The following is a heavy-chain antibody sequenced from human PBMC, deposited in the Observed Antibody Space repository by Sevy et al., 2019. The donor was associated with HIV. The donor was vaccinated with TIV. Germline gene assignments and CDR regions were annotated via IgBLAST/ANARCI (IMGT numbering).Heavy chain of an antibody. J-gene: IGHJ4*02. D-gene: IGHD2-2*01. CDR2: ISGSGGGP. V-gene: IGHV3-23*01. Sequence: GGSLRLSCAASGFPFSSYAMNWVRQAPGKGLEWVSAISGSGGGPYYADSVKGRFTISRDNFKNTLHLQLNNLRGDDTAIYFCAKVLSFSPRSIPAAVLDYWGRGTLVTVSS. CDR1: GFPFSSYA. CDR3: AKVLSFSPRSIPAAVLDY.